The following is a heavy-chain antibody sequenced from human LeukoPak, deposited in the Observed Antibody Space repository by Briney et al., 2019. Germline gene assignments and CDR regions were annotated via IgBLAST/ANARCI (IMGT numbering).Heavy chain of an antibody. CDR1: GFTFSSYE. J-gene: IGHJ2*01. CDR3: ARMAGQWLAYWYFDL. V-gene: IGHV3-48*03. D-gene: IGHD6-19*01. Sequence: PGGSLRLSCAASGFTFSSYEMNWVRQAPGKGLEWVSYISSSGSTIYYADSVKGRFTISRDNAKNSLYLQMNSLRAEDTAVYYCARMAGQWLAYWYFDLWGRGTLVTVSS. CDR2: ISSSGSTI.